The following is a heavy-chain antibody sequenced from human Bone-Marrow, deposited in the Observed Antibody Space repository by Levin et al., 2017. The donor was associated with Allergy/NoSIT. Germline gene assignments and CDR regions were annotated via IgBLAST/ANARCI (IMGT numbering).Heavy chain of an antibody. CDR1: GFTFGSYS. CDR2: ISGSSSNT. J-gene: IGHJ4*02. Sequence: GESLKISCAGSGFTFGSYSMTWVRQAPGKGLEWVSGISGSSSNTYYADSVKGRFTISRDNSKNTLYLQMNSLRDEDTAVYYCAKVAYGVRVYWGQGTLVTVSS. D-gene: IGHD3-10*02. V-gene: IGHV3-23*01. CDR3: AKVAYGVRVY.